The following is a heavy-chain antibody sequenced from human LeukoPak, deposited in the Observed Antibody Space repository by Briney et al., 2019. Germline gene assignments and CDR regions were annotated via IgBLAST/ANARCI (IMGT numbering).Heavy chain of an antibody. J-gene: IGHJ4*02. CDR3: ARIDYVEMDY. V-gene: IGHV4-34*01. D-gene: IGHD3-16*01. Sequence: SETLSLTCAVYGGSFSGYYWSWIRQPPGKGLGWIGEINHSGSTNYNPSLKSRVTISVDTSKNQFSLKLSSVTAADTAVYYCARIDYVEMDYWGQGTLVTVSS. CDR1: GGSFSGYY. CDR2: INHSGST.